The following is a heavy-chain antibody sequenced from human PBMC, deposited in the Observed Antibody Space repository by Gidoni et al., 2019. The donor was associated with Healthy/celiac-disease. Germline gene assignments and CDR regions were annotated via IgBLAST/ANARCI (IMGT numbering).Heavy chain of an antibody. D-gene: IGHD2-2*01. CDR3: ASRIVVVPAARYFDY. CDR1: GGSFSGYY. CDR2: INHSGST. J-gene: IGHJ4*02. V-gene: IGHV4-34*01. Sequence: QVQPQQWGAGLLMTSETLSLTCAVYGGSFSGYYWSWIRQPPGKGLEWIGEINHSGSTNYNPSLKSRVTISVDTSKNQFSLKLSSVTAADTAVYYCASRIVVVPAARYFDYWGQGTLVTVSS.